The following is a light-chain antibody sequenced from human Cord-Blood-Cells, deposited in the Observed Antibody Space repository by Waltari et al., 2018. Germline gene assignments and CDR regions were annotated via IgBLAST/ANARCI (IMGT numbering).Light chain of an antibody. CDR2: GAS. J-gene: IGKJ1*01. V-gene: IGKV3-15*01. Sequence: EIVMTQSPATLSVSPGERATLSCRARQSVSSNLAWYQQKPGPAPRLLIYGASTRATGIPARFSGSGSGTEFTLTISSLQSEDFAVYYCQQYNNWPRTFGQGTKVEIK. CDR1: QSVSSN. CDR3: QQYNNWPRT.